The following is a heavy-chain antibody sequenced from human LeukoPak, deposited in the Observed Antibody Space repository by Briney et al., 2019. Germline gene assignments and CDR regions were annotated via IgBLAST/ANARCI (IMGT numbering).Heavy chain of an antibody. CDR2: ISYDGSNK. V-gene: IGHV3-30*18. D-gene: IGHD1-26*01. CDR3: AKDLRGGATNFFDY. Sequence: GSLRLSCAASGFTFSSYGMHWVRQAPGKGLEWVAVISYDGSNKYYADSVKGRFTISRDNSKNTLYLQMNSLRAEDTAVYYCAKDLRGGATNFFDYWGQGTLVTVSS. CDR1: GFTFSSYG. J-gene: IGHJ4*02.